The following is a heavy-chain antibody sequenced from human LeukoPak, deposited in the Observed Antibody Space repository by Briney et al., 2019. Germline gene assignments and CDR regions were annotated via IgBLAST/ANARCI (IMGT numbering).Heavy chain of an antibody. CDR3: ARLLGTVTTFDY. CDR2: INEVGSKT. J-gene: IGHJ4*02. CDR1: GFRFSGCS. Sequence: PGGSLRVSCAASGFRFSGCSLSWVRQAPGKGLEWVATINEVGSKTYYDDSVKGRFTISRDNAKNSLYLERSSLRAEDTAVYYCARLLGTVTTFDYWGQGTLVTVSS. V-gene: IGHV3-7*01. D-gene: IGHD1-26*01.